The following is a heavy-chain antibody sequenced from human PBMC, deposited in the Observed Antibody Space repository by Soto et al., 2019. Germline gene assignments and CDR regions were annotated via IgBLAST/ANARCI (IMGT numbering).Heavy chain of an antibody. Sequence: PSETLSLTCTVSGGSISSYYWSWIRQPPGKGLEWIGYIYYSGSTNYNPSLKSRVTISVDTSKNQFSLKLSSVTAADTAVYYCAREMGDRWLPSRGFDYWGQGTLVTLSS. J-gene: IGHJ4*02. CDR2: IYYSGST. CDR1: GGSISSYY. V-gene: IGHV4-59*01. CDR3: AREMGDRWLPSRGFDY. D-gene: IGHD5-12*01.